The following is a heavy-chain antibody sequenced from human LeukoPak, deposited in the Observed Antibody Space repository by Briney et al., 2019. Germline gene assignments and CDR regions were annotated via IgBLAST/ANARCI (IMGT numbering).Heavy chain of an antibody. CDR1: GYTFTSYG. J-gene: IGHJ4*02. D-gene: IGHD3-9*01. CDR3: ARDSYDFLPVYYSAAGLLDY. CDR2: ISAYNGNT. Sequence: ASVKVSCKASGYTFTSYGISWVRQAPGQGLEWMGWISAYNGNTNYAQKLQGRVTMTTDTSTSTAYLELRSLRSDDTAVYYCARDSYDFLPVYYSAAGLLDYWGRGPLVTVSS. V-gene: IGHV1-18*01.